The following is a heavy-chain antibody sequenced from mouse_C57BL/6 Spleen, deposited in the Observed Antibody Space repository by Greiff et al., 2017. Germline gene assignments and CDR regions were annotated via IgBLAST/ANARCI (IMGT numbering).Heavy chain of an antibody. V-gene: IGHV14-4*01. D-gene: IGHD1-1*01. CDR2: IDPENGDT. CDR3: TTGYYGSSYGYFDV. Sequence: VQLQQSGAELVRPGASVKLSCTASGFNIKDDYMHWVKQRPEQGLEWIGWIDPENGDTEYASKFQGKATITADTSSNTAYLQLSSLTSEDTAVYYCTTGYYGSSYGYFDVWGTGTTVTVSS. CDR1: GFNIKDDY. J-gene: IGHJ1*03.